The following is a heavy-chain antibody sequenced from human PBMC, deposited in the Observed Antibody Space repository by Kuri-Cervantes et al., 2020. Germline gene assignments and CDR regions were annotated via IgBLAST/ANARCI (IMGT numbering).Heavy chain of an antibody. CDR2: ISYDGSNK. CDR1: GFTFSSYG. J-gene: IGHJ3*02. V-gene: IGHV3-30*03. D-gene: IGHD3-3*01. CDR3: ARVGFWSDVDAFDI. Sequence: GESLKISCAASGFTFSSYGMHWVRQAPGKGPEWVAVISYDGSNKYYADSVKGRFTISRDNSKNTLYLQMNSLRAEDTAVYYRARVGFWSDVDAFDIWGQVTMVTVSS.